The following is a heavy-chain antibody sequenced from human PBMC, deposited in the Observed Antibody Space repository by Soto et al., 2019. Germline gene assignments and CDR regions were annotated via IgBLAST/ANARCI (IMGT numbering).Heavy chain of an antibody. Sequence: ASVKVSCKASGYTFTSYGISWVRQAPGQGLEWMGWISAYNGNTNYAQKHRGRVNKITVTSTSTVYMELRSLRSDDTAVYYCALRRLRDSMDFDYWG. CDR3: ALRRLRDSMDFDY. CDR1: GYTFTSYG. CDR2: ISAYNGNT. J-gene: IGHJ4*01. D-gene: IGHD3-22*01. V-gene: IGHV1-18*01.